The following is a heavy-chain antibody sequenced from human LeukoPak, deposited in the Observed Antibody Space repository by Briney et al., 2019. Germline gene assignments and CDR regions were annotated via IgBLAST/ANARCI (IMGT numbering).Heavy chain of an antibody. CDR2: ISSSGSTI. CDR1: GFTFSSYE. D-gene: IGHD3-10*01. Sequence: GGSLRLSCAASGFTFSSYEMNWVRQAPGKGLEWVSYISSSGSTIYYADSVKGRFTISRDNAKNSLYLQMNSLRAEDTAVYCRASLILPYMVRGVSYYYGMDVWGQGTTVTVSS. V-gene: IGHV3-48*03. CDR3: ASLILPYMVRGVSYYYGMDV. J-gene: IGHJ6*02.